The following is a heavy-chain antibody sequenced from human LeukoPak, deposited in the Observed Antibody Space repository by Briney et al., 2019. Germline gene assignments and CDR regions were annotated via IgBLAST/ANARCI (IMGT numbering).Heavy chain of an antibody. V-gene: IGHV1-2*02. D-gene: IGHD3-3*01. CDR1: GYTFTGYY. J-gene: IGHJ4*02. Sequence: GASVKVSCKASGYTFTGYYMHWVRQAPGQGLEWMGWINPNSGGTNYAQKFQGRVTMTRDTSISTAYTELSRLRSDDTAVYYCARDILDGSYDFWSGYWGDWGQGTLVTASS. CDR2: INPNSGGT. CDR3: ARDILDGSYDFWSGYWGD.